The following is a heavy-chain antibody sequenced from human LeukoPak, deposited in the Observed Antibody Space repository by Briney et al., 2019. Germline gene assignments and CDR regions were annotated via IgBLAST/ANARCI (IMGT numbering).Heavy chain of an antibody. CDR2: ISSSSTI. Sequence: PGGSLRLSCAASGFTFSSYSMNWVRQAPGKGLEWVSYISSSSTIYYAESVKGRFTISRDNAKNSLYLQMNSLRDEDTAVYYCARDVSGYTGDGFDPWGQGTLVTVSS. V-gene: IGHV3-48*02. CDR1: GFTFSSYS. CDR3: ARDVSGYTGDGFDP. D-gene: IGHD6-13*01. J-gene: IGHJ5*02.